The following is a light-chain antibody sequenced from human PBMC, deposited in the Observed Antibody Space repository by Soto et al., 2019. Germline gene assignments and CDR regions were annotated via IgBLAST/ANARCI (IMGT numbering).Light chain of an antibody. CDR3: HHYET. Sequence: EIVLTQSPGTLSLSPGERATLSCRASQSVSSSYLAWYQQKPGQAPRLLIYGASIRAAGVPDRFSGSGSGTEFTLTISRLEPEDFTVYYCHHYETFGQGTKVEIK. V-gene: IGKV3-20*01. CDR2: GAS. J-gene: IGKJ1*01. CDR1: QSVSSSY.